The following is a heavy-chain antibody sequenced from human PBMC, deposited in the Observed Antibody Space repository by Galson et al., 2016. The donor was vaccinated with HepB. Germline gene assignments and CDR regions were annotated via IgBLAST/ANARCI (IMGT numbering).Heavy chain of an antibody. V-gene: IGHV3-53*01. CDR3: ASGQTYDLWSASLGGY. CDR1: GFTVSSNY. CDR2: IYIGGIT. Sequence: SLRLSCAVSGFTVSSNYMSWVRQAPGKGLEWVSAIYIGGITYYADSVKGRFTISRDNSKSTLYLQMNSLRAEDTAVYYCASGQTYDLWSASLGGYWGQGTLVIVSS. J-gene: IGHJ4*02. D-gene: IGHD3-3*01.